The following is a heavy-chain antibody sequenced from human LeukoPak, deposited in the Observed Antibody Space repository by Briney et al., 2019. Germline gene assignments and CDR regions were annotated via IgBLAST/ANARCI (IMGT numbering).Heavy chain of an antibody. J-gene: IGHJ4*02. Sequence: ASVNVSCKVSRYTLTELSMHWLRQAPGKGLEWMGGFDPEDGETIYAQKFQGRVTMTEDTSTDTAYMELSSLRSEDTAVYYCATGYDSSGFDYWGQGTLVTVSS. D-gene: IGHD3-22*01. CDR2: FDPEDGET. CDR1: RYTLTELS. CDR3: ATGYDSSGFDY. V-gene: IGHV1-24*01.